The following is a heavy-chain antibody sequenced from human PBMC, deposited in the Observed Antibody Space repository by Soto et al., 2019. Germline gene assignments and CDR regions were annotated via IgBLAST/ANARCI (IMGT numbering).Heavy chain of an antibody. CDR2: INAGNGNT. D-gene: IGHD6-13*01. J-gene: IGHJ6*02. CDR3: ARGTIAAADPYYYYGMDV. V-gene: IGHV1-3*01. CDR1: GYTFTSYA. Sequence: QVQLVQSGAEVKKPGASVKVSCKASGYTFTSYAMHWVRQAPGQRLEWMGWINAGNGNTKYSQKFQGRVTITRDTSASTAYMELCSLRSEDTAVYYCARGTIAAADPYYYYGMDVWGQGTTVTVSS.